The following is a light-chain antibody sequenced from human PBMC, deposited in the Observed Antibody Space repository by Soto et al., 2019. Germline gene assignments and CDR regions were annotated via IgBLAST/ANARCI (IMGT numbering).Light chain of an antibody. CDR2: DAS. Sequence: DILMTQSPSSLSASVGDRVTITCQASQDISNYLNWYQQKPGKPPKLLIYDASNLETGIPSRFSGSGSGTDFTFTISSLQPEDIATYYCQQYNNLLTFGGGTKVEIK. V-gene: IGKV1-33*01. CDR3: QQYNNLLT. CDR1: QDISNY. J-gene: IGKJ4*01.